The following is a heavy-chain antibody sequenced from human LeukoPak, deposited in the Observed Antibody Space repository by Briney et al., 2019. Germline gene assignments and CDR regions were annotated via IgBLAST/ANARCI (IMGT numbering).Heavy chain of an antibody. V-gene: IGHV3-48*03. J-gene: IGHJ6*04. CDR3: ARAMVRGVIIHYYYYGMDV. CDR2: ISSSGSTI. CDR1: GFTFSSYE. D-gene: IGHD3-10*01. Sequence: GGSLRLSCAASGFTFSSYEMNWVRQAPGKGLEWVSYISSSGSTIYYADSVKGRFTISRDNAKNSLYLQMNSLRAEDTAVYYCARAMVRGVIIHYYYYGMDVWGKGTTVTVSP.